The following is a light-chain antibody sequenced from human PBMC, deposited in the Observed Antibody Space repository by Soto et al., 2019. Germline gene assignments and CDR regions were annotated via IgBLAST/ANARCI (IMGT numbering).Light chain of an antibody. Sequence: DIQLTQSPSFLSASVGDRVTITCRASQGISSFLVWCQQKPGKAPKLLIYAASTLQSGVPSRFSGSGSGTEFTLTISSLQPEDFATYYCQQFDSYPLTFGQGTKVEIK. V-gene: IGKV1-9*01. CDR1: QGISSF. CDR3: QQFDSYPLT. CDR2: AAS. J-gene: IGKJ1*01.